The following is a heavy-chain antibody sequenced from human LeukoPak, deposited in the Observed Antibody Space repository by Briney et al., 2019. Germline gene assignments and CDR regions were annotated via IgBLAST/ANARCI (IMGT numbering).Heavy chain of an antibody. V-gene: IGHV3-23*01. CDR2: ISGSSGST. CDR1: GFTFSSYA. Sequence: GGSLRLSCAASGFTFSSYAMSWVRQAPGKGLEWVSAISGSSGSTYYADSVKGRFTISRDNSKNTLYLQMNSLRAEDTAVYYCAKDLLLWFGEHDYWGQGTLVTVSS. CDR3: AKDLLLWFGEHDY. D-gene: IGHD3-10*01. J-gene: IGHJ4*02.